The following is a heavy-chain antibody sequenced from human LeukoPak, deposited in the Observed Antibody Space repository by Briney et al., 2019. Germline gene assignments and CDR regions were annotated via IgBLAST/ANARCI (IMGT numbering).Heavy chain of an antibody. D-gene: IGHD4-23*01. CDR2: IRYSGST. Sequence: SETLSLTCIVSGGSISNTNYYWGWIRQPPGKGLEWIGSIRYSGSTNYNPSLKSRVTISVDTSKNQFSLKLSSVTAADTAVYYCARVRLTTVGYFDYWGQGTLVTVSS. V-gene: IGHV4-39*07. CDR3: ARVRLTTVGYFDY. CDR1: GGSISNTNYY. J-gene: IGHJ4*02.